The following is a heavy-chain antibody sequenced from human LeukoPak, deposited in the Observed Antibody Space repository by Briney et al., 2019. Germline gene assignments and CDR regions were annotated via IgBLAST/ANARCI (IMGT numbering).Heavy chain of an antibody. CDR1: GGSISSSSYY. Sequence: PSETLSLTCTVSGGSISSSSYYWGWIRQPPGKGLEWIRYIYYSGSTNYNPSLKSRVTIPVDTSKNQFSLKLSSVTAADTAVYYCARGSRGGSSWYYFDYWGQGTLVTVSS. CDR3: ARGSRGGSSWYYFDY. CDR2: IYYSGST. V-gene: IGHV4-61*05. J-gene: IGHJ4*02. D-gene: IGHD6-13*01.